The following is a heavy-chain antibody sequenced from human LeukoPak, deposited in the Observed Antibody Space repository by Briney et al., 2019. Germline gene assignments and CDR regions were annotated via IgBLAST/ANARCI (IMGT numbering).Heavy chain of an antibody. J-gene: IGHJ4*02. V-gene: IGHV1-2*02. CDR2: INPNSGGT. D-gene: IGHD3-22*01. CDR1: GYTFTTYG. Sequence: ASVKVSCKASGYTFTTYGLSWVRQAPGQGLEWMGWINPNSGGTNYVQKFQGRVTMTRDTSISTAYMELGRLRSDDTAVYYCAGALLQGGYDSSGYPLWGQGTLVTVSS. CDR3: AGALLQGGYDSSGYPL.